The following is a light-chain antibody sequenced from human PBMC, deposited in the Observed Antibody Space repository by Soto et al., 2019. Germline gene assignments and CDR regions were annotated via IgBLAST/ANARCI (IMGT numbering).Light chain of an antibody. CDR1: QSVSSN. CDR2: AAS. CDR3: QQHNHWPS. Sequence: EIVMTQSPATLSVSQGERATLSCRASQSVSSNLAWFQQKPGQAPRLLLYAASTRATGVPGRFSGSGSGTEFTLTISSLQSEDSAVYYCQQHNHWPSFGQGTKLEIK. J-gene: IGKJ2*01. V-gene: IGKV3-15*01.